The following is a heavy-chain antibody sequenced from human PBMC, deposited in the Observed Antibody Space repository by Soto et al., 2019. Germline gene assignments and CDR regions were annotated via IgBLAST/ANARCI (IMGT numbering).Heavy chain of an antibody. CDR2: INHSGFA. CDR1: NGSFTGHY. Sequence: QVQLQQWGAGLLKPSETLSLTCGVYNGSFTGHYWAWIRQAPGKGLEWIGEINHSGFANYNPSLTSRVAISLDTSKTQFSLSLTSVTVADRAIYYCARGHGRFAHWGQGTLVTVSS. J-gene: IGHJ4*02. CDR3: ARGHGRFAH. V-gene: IGHV4-34*01.